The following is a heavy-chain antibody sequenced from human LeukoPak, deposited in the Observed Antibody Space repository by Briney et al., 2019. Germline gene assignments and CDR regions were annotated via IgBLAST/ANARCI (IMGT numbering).Heavy chain of an antibody. CDR2: IIPIFGTA. CDR1: GGTFSRSG. Sequence: SVKVSCKASGGTFSRSGISWVRQAPGQGLEWMGGIIPIFGTANYAQKFQGRVRITADESTSTAYLELTSLRSEDAAIYYCARDGAIFDSSGYYFLWWGQGTLVTVSS. J-gene: IGHJ4*02. D-gene: IGHD3-22*01. V-gene: IGHV1-69*13. CDR3: ARDGAIFDSSGYYFLW.